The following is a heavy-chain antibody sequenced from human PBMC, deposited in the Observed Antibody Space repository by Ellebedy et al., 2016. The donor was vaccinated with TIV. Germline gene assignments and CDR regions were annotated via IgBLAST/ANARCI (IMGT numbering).Heavy chain of an antibody. CDR2: IYYSGST. J-gene: IGHJ4*02. D-gene: IGHD3-22*01. CDR3: ARHRYSSGYYPLFDY. CDR1: GGSISNYY. Sequence: SETLSLTCTVSGGSISNYYWSWIRQPPGKGLEWIGSIYYSGSTYYNPSLKSRVTISVDTSKNQFSLKLSSVTAADTAVYYCARHRYSSGYYPLFDYWGQGTLVTVSS. V-gene: IGHV4-39*01.